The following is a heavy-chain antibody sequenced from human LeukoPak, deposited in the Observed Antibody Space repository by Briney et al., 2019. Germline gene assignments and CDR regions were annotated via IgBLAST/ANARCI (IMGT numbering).Heavy chain of an antibody. CDR1: GGSISSGGYY. Sequence: SQTLSLTCTVSGGSISSGGYYWSWIRQHPGKGLEWIGYIYYSGSTYYNPSLKSRVTISVDKSKNQFSLKLSSVTAADTAVYYCARALSSSWYPDYWGQGTLVTVSS. J-gene: IGHJ4*02. D-gene: IGHD6-13*01. V-gene: IGHV4-31*03. CDR2: IYYSGST. CDR3: ARALSSSWYPDY.